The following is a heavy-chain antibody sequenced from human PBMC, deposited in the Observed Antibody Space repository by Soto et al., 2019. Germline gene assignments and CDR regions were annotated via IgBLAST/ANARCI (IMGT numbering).Heavy chain of an antibody. V-gene: IGHV3-21*05. D-gene: IGHD1-1*01. J-gene: IGHJ3*01. CDR3: VRAQLFFNDFSGRPVNGFDA. Sequence: GGSLRLSCAASGFTFRNYNMNWVRQVPGKGLEWVAQISIGGRSTNYADSVKGRFTISRDDAENSLNLHMNSLGAEDAAHYYCVRAQLFFNDFSGRPVNGFDAWGQGTMVTVSS. CDR2: ISIGGRST. CDR1: GFTFRNYN.